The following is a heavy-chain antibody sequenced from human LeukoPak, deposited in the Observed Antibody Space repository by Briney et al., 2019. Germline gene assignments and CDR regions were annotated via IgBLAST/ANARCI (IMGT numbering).Heavy chain of an antibody. V-gene: IGHV3-9*01. Sequence: GRSLRLSCAASGFTFDDYAMHWVRQAPGKGLEWVSGISWNSGSIGYADSVKGRFTISRDNAKNSLYLQMNSLRAEDTALYYCAKDKGGYYYYGMDAWGQGTTVTVSS. J-gene: IGHJ6*02. CDR3: AKDKGGYYYYGMDA. CDR2: ISWNSGSI. CDR1: GFTFDDYA. D-gene: IGHD3-16*01.